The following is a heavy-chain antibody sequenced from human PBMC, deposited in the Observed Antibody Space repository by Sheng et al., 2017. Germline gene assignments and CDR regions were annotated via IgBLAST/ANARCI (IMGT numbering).Heavy chain of an antibody. CDR2: IWYDGSNK. CDR3: ARDDPVTTSYYYYGMDV. CDR1: GFTFSSYG. J-gene: IGHJ6*02. V-gene: IGHV3-33*01. Sequence: QVQLVESGGGVVQPGRSLRLSCAASGFTFSSYGMHWVRQAPGKGLEWVAVIWYDGSNKYYADSVKGRFTISRDNSKNTLYLQMNSLRAEDTAVYYCARDDPVTTSYYYYGMDVWDQGP. D-gene: IGHD4-17*01.